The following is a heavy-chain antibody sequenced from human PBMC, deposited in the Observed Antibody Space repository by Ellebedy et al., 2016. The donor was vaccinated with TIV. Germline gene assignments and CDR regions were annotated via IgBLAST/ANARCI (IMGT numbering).Heavy chain of an antibody. CDR3: AAGWVPAAPLQP. V-gene: IGHV4-4*07. CDR2: FYTSEST. Sequence: MPGGSLRLSCTVSGGSISSYYWSWIRQPAGKGLEWIGRFYTSESTNYNPSLKRRVTMSVDTSKNQFSLKLSSVTAADTAVYYCAAGWVPAAPLQPWGQGTLVTVSS. J-gene: IGHJ5*02. CDR1: GGSISSYY. D-gene: IGHD2-2*01.